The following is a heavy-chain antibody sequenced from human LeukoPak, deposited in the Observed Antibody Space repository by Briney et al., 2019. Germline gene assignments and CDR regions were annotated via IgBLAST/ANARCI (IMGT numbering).Heavy chain of an antibody. Sequence: PGGSLRLSCAASGFTCSNYAMSWVRQAPGKRLEWVSSVSGGGGTTYYADSVKGRFTISRDNSNNTLYLQMNSLRAEDTAVYHCAKDRAYRTNWYSGDFWGQGTLVTVSS. V-gene: IGHV3-23*01. J-gene: IGHJ4*02. CDR2: VSGGGGTT. D-gene: IGHD1-7*01. CDR3: AKDRAYRTNWYSGDF. CDR1: GFTCSNYA.